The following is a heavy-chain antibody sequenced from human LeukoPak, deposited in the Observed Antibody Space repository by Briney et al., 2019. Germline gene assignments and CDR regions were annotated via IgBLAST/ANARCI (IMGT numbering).Heavy chain of an antibody. J-gene: IGHJ4*02. V-gene: IGHV3-9*01. D-gene: IGHD6-19*01. CDR2: ISWNSGSI. CDR1: EFTFDDYA. Sequence: PGRSLRLSCAASEFTFDDYAMHWVRQAPGKGLEWVSGISWNSGSIGYADSVKGRFTISRDNAKNSLYLQMNSLRAEDTALYYCAKVPQRYSSGWYGSGVDYWGQGTLVTVSS. CDR3: AKVPQRYSSGWYGSGVDY.